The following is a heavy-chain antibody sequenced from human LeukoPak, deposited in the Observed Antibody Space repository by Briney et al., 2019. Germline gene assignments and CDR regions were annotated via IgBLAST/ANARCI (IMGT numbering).Heavy chain of an antibody. V-gene: IGHV4-31*03. Sequence: SPSLSLTCSVSAASSGGGGYCGGWIRPQARKCLELGGYIYYSGSTYYNPSLKSRATISGDTSKNQFSLKLSSVTAADTAMYHCASSIAAGNGEVRIDYWGQGTLVTVSS. CDR3: ASSIAAGNGEVRIDY. J-gene: IGHJ4*02. D-gene: IGHD6-13*01. CDR2: IYYSGST. CDR1: AASSGGGGYC.